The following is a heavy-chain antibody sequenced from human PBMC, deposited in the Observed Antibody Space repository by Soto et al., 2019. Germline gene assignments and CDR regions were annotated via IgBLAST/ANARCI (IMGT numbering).Heavy chain of an antibody. J-gene: IGHJ4*02. CDR2: INPSGGST. V-gene: IGHV1-46*01. CDR3: ARDGWRGGYCISTSCSGSIDY. CDR1: GYTFTSYY. Sequence: GASVKVSCKASGYTFTSYYMHWVRQAPGQGLEWMGIINPSGGSTSYAQKFQGRVTMTRDTSTSTVYMELSSLRSEDTAVYYCARDGWRGGYCISTSCSGSIDYGGQGTLVTV. D-gene: IGHD2-2*01.